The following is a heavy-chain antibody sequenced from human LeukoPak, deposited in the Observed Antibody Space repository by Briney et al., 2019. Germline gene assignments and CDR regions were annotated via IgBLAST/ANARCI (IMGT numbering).Heavy chain of an antibody. V-gene: IGHV4-34*01. CDR3: ARGPIRPHFGFDP. D-gene: IGHD3-3*02. Sequence: TSETLSLTCTISGGSISSTGYYWSWIRQPPGKGLEWIGEINHSGSTNYNLSLKSRVTISVDTSKNQFSLKLSSVTAADTAVYYCARGPIRPHFGFDPWGQGTLVTVSS. CDR1: GGSISSTGYY. CDR2: INHSGST. J-gene: IGHJ5*02.